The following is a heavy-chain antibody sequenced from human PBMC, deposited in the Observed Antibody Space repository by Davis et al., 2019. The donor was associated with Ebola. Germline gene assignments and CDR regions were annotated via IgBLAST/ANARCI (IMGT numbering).Heavy chain of an antibody. CDR1: GYIFSSYY. Sequence: ASVKVSCKASGYIFSSYYMHWVRQAPGQGLEWMGWVGASNNKTKYAQKFQGRVAMTIDTSTSTAYMELRSLTSDDTAVYFCARTTYTWNRHWGQGALVTVSS. J-gene: IGHJ4*02. D-gene: IGHD1/OR15-1a*01. CDR3: ARTTYTWNRH. CDR2: VGASNNKT. V-gene: IGHV1-18*04.